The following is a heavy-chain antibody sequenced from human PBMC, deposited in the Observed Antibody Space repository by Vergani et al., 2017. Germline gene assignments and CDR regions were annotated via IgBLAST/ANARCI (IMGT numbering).Heavy chain of an antibody. Sequence: QVQLVQSGAEVKKPGASVKVSCKASGYTFTGYYMHWVRQAPGQGLEWMGRINPNSGGTNYAQKFQGRVTMTRDTSISTAYMELSRLRSDDTAVYYGARGSLGYDFWSGYGAGAFDIWGQGTMVTVSS. D-gene: IGHD3-3*01. V-gene: IGHV1-2*06. CDR2: INPNSGGT. CDR1: GYTFTGYY. CDR3: ARGSLGYDFWSGYGAGAFDI. J-gene: IGHJ3*02.